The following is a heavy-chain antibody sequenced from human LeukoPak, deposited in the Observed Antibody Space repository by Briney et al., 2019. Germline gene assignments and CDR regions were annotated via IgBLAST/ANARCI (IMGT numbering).Heavy chain of an antibody. CDR3: ARPRTYYDSWSGYPPFDY. D-gene: IGHD3-3*01. CDR2: IIPMSSTT. V-gene: IGHV1-69*13. Sequence: SVKVSCKASGGTFSSHSFNWVRQAPGQGLEWLGGIIPMSSTTKYAQNFQGRVTITADESTSAAFMELSSLRPEDTAVYYCARPRTYYDSWSGYPPFDYWGQGTLVTVSS. CDR1: GGTFSSHS. J-gene: IGHJ4*02.